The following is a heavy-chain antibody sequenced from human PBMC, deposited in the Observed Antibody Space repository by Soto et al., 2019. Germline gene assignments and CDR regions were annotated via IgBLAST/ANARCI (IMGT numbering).Heavy chain of an antibody. D-gene: IGHD6-13*01. Sequence: QVQLQKSGPGLVEPSGTLSLTCAVSGDSINSNNWWSWVRQTPGKGLEWIGETYHSGTTNYNPSLKSRVSISRDKTKNQFSLKVNSVTAADTAVYYCVRDDKSSPARGPNWFYPWGQGTLVTVSS. CDR3: VRDDKSSPARGPNWFYP. V-gene: IGHV4-4*02. CDR2: TYHSGTT. CDR1: GDSINSNNW. J-gene: IGHJ5*02.